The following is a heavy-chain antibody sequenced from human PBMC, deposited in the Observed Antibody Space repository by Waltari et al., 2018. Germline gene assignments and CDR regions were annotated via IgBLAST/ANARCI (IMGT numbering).Heavy chain of an antibody. CDR2: VGPEVGEE. Sequence: EVQLVQSGAEVKKPGATVKISCKASGYTFTDYYMHWVQQAPGKGVEWMGRVGPEVGEEIYAEKFQGRVTITADTSTDTAYMELSSLRSEDTAVYYCATSRRRDSSSSGDYWGQGTLVTVSS. CDR1: GYTFTDYY. CDR3: ATSRRRDSSSSGDY. J-gene: IGHJ4*02. D-gene: IGHD6-6*01. V-gene: IGHV1-69-2*01.